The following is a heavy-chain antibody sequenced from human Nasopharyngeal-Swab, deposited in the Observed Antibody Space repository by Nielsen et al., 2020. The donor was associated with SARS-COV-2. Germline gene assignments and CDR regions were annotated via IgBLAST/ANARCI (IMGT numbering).Heavy chain of an antibody. Sequence: GESLKISCAASGFTFTTYGMHWVRQAPGKGLEWVAVISYDGNNKYYADSVKGRFTISRDNAKSSLHLQMNSLRAEDTAVYYCARHYDFWSGYYNSHFYGMDVWGQGTTVTVSS. CDR2: ISYDGNNK. D-gene: IGHD3-3*01. J-gene: IGHJ6*02. V-gene: IGHV3-30*03. CDR1: GFTFTTYG. CDR3: ARHYDFWSGYYNSHFYGMDV.